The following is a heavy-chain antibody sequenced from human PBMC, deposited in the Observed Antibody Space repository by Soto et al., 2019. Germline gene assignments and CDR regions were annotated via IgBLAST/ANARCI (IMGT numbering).Heavy chain of an antibody. J-gene: IGHJ4*02. CDR1: GGSISSYY. D-gene: IGHD6-19*01. CDR2: IYYSGST. CDR3: ARVRYSSGWSRFDY. Sequence: PSETLSLTCTVSGGSISSYYWSWIRQPPGKGLEWIGYIYYSGSTNYNPSLKSRVTISVDTSKNQFSLKLSSVTAADTAVYYCARVRYSSGWSRFDYWGQGTLVTVSS. V-gene: IGHV4-59*01.